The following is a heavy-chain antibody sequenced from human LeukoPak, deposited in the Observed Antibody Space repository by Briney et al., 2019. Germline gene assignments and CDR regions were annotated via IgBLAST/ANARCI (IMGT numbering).Heavy chain of an antibody. Sequence: PGGSLKLSCAAPGFTFSGSAMHWVRQASGKGLEWFGRIRSKANSYATAYAASVKGTFTISRDHSKNPAYLQMNSLTAEDPAVHYCTRHQWELHRDYFDYWGQGTLVTVYS. D-gene: IGHD1-26*01. CDR1: GFTFSGSA. CDR3: TRHQWELHRDYFDY. CDR2: IRSKANSYAT. J-gene: IGHJ4*02. V-gene: IGHV3-73*01.